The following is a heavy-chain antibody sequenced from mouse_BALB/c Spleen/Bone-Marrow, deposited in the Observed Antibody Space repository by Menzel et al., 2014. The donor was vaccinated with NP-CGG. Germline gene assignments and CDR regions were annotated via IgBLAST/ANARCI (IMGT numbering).Heavy chain of an antibody. CDR2: INPDSSTI. J-gene: IGHJ1*01. CDR1: GFDFSGYW. CDR3: ARLNYYGSLSV. V-gene: IGHV4-1*02. D-gene: IGHD1-1*01. Sequence: DVQLQESGGGLVQPGGSLKLSCAASGFDFSGYWMSWVRQAPGKGLEWIGEINPDSSTINYTPSLKDKFIISRDNAKNTLYLQMSKVRSEDTALYYCARLNYYGSLSVWGAGTTVTVSS.